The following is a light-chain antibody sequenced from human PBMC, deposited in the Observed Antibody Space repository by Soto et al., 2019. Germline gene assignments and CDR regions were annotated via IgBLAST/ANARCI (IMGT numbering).Light chain of an antibody. V-gene: IGLV2-23*02. Sequence: QSALTQPASVSGSPGQSITISCTGTNSDVGTYNLVSWHQHHPGKAPKLLIFEVNKRPSAISNRFSGSKSGNTASLTISGLQDEDEADYYCCSYAGSDTFLFGGGTKLTVL. CDR1: NSDVGTYNL. J-gene: IGLJ2*01. CDR3: CSYAGSDTFL. CDR2: EVN.